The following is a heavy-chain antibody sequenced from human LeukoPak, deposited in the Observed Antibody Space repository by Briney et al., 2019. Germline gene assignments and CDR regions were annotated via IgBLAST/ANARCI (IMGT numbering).Heavy chain of an antibody. V-gene: IGHV1-2*02. CDR1: GYTFTGYY. CDR3: ARGYSYGDWIVDY. D-gene: IGHD5-18*01. J-gene: IGHJ4*02. CDR2: INPNSGGT. Sequence: ASVKVSSKASGYTFTGYYMRWVRQAPGQGLEWMGWINPNSGGTNYAQKFQGGVTMTRDTSISTAYMELSRLRSDDTAVYYCARGYSYGDWIVDYWGQGTLVTVSS.